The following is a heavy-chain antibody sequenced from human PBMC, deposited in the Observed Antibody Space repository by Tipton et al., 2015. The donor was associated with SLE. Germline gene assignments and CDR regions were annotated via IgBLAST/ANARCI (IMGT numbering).Heavy chain of an antibody. V-gene: IGHV4-4*07. J-gene: IGHJ4*02. Sequence: TLSLTCTVSGGSISFDYWSWIRQSAGRGLEWIGRIYSSGDRDYNPSLRSRVTISVDTSESQFSLKLSSVTAADTALYYCARSVRVWGQGTLVTVSS. CDR1: GGSISFDY. CDR3: ARSVRV. CDR2: IYSSGDR. D-gene: IGHD5/OR15-5a*01.